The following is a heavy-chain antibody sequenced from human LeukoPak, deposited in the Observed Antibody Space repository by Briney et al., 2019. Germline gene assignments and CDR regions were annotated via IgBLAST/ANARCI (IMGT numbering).Heavy chain of an antibody. Sequence: TGGSLRLSCATSGFTFSSYGMHWVRQAPGQGLAWVAVIWYDGSNKYYADSVKGRFTISRDNSKNTLYLQMNSLRAEDTAVYYCAKDPRYSSSWYYFDYWGQGTLVTVSS. V-gene: IGHV3-33*06. D-gene: IGHD6-13*01. CDR2: IWYDGSNK. J-gene: IGHJ4*02. CDR1: GFTFSSYG. CDR3: AKDPRYSSSWYYFDY.